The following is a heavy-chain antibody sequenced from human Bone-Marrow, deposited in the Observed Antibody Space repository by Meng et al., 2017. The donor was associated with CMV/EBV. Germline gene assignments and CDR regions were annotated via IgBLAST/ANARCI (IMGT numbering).Heavy chain of an antibody. V-gene: IGHV1-69*10. CDR1: GGTFSNYA. J-gene: IGHJ5*02. D-gene: IGHD3-3*01. CDR3: ARGGFWLGYYSWFGP. CDR2: IIPILDIT. Sequence: SVKVSCKPSGGTFSNYAVSWVRQAPGQGLEWMGGIIPILDITNYAQKFQGRVTITADKSTNAVYMKLSSLRSDDTAVYYCARGGFWLGYYSWFGPWGQGTLATVSS.